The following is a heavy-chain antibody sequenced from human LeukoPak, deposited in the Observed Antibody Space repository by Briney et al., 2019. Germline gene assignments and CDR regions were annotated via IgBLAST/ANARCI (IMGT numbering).Heavy chain of an antibody. D-gene: IGHD3-16*01. CDR3: ARDLWYYYMDV. CDR1: GYTFNTYS. Sequence: GASVKVSCKTSGYTFNTYSLTWVRQAPGQGLEWMGWISTYNGDTNYAQKFQGRVTMTTDTSTSTAYMELRSLRSDDTAVYYCARDLWYYYMDVWGKGTTVTVSS. J-gene: IGHJ6*03. CDR2: ISTYNGDT. V-gene: IGHV1-18*01.